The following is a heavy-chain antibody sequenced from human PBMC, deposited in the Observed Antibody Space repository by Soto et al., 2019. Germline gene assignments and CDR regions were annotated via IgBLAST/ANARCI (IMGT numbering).Heavy chain of an antibody. Sequence: EVQLLESGGGLVQPGGSLRLSCAASGFTFSSYAMSWVRQAPGKGLEWVSAISGSGGSTYYADSVKGRFTISRDNSKNTLYLQMNSLRAEDTAVYYCAKGSPAGGLIAVATGFDYWGQGTLVTVSS. CDR2: ISGSGGST. V-gene: IGHV3-23*01. CDR1: GFTFSSYA. D-gene: IGHD6-19*01. CDR3: AKGSPAGGLIAVATGFDY. J-gene: IGHJ4*02.